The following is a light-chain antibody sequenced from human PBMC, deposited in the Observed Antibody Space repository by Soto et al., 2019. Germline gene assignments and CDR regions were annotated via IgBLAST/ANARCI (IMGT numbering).Light chain of an antibody. CDR2: GNS. J-gene: IGLJ7*01. V-gene: IGLV1-40*01. CDR1: SSNIGAGYD. CDR3: QSSGSSLFAQAV. Sequence: QSVLTQPPSVSGAPGQRVTISCTGSSSNIGAGYDVHWYQQLPGTAPKLLIYGNSNRPSGVPDRFSGSKSGTSASLAITGLQAEDVVYNSPQSSGSSLFAQAVVGGCTQLTGL.